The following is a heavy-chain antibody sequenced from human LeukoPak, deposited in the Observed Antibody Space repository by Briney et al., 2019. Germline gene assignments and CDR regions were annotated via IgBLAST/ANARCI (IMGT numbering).Heavy chain of an antibody. J-gene: IGHJ4*02. CDR2: IYYSGST. Sequence: NTSETLSLTCTVSGGSISSSSYYWGWIRQPPGKGLEWIGSIYYSGSTYYNPSLKSRVTISVDTSKNQFSLKPSSVTAADTAVYYCARDQARPGAFDYWGQGTLVTVSS. D-gene: IGHD6-6*01. CDR1: GGSISSSSYY. V-gene: IGHV4-39*07. CDR3: ARDQARPGAFDY.